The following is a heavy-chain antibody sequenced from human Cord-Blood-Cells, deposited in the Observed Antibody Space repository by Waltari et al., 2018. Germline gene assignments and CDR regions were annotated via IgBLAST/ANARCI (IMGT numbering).Heavy chain of an antibody. D-gene: IGHD3-9*01. CDR2: IYHSGST. V-gene: IGHV4-38-2*01. Sequence: QVQLQESGPGLVKPSETLSRTCAVSGYSITSGYYCGWIRQPPGKGLEWSGSIYHSGSTYYNPSLKSRVTISVDPSKNQFSLKLSSVTAADTAVYYCARGSPEYYDILTGYYYFDYWGQGTLVTVSS. CDR1: GYSITSGYY. CDR3: ARGSPEYYDILTGYYYFDY. J-gene: IGHJ4*02.